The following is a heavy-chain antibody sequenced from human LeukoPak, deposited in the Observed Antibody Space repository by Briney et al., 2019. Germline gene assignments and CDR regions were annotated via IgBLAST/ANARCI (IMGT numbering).Heavy chain of an antibody. D-gene: IGHD2-15*01. CDR1: GGSFSGYY. V-gene: IGHV4-34*01. J-gene: IGHJ4*02. Sequence: SETLSLTCAVYGGSFSGYYWSWIRQPPGKGLEWIGEINHSGITNYNPSLKSRVTISVDTSKNQFSLKLSSVTAADTAVYYCARGGIVVVVAALYFDYWGQGTLVTVSS. CDR3: ARGGIVVVVAALYFDY. CDR2: INHSGIT.